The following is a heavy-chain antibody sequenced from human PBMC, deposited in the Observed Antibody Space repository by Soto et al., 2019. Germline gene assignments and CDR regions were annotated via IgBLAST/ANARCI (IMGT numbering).Heavy chain of an antibody. J-gene: IGHJ6*02. D-gene: IGHD6-13*01. V-gene: IGHV4-59*01. CDR3: AREGSSSWSGDYGMDV. CDR1: GGSMRRYY. CDR2: IYWSGST. Sequence: SETLSLTCTVSGGSMRRYYWSWIRQPPGNGLEWIGYIYWSGSTNYNPSLKSRVTMSVDTSNNQFSLNLNSVTAADTAVYYCAREGSSSWSGDYGMDVWGQGTTVTVSS.